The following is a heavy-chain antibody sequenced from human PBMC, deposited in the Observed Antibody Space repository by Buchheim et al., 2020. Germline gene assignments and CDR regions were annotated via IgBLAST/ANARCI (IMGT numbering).Heavy chain of an antibody. J-gene: IGHJ4*02. V-gene: IGHV3-30*18. Sequence: QVQLVESGGGVVQPGRSLRLSCAASGFTFSSYDMHWVRQAPGKGLEWVAVISYDGSNKYYPDSVKGRFTISRDNSKNKLYLQMNSLRPEDTAVYDCAKTLGYCSGGSCYGFDHWGQGTL. CDR2: ISYDGSNK. CDR1: GFTFSSYD. CDR3: AKTLGYCSGGSCYGFDH. D-gene: IGHD2-15*01.